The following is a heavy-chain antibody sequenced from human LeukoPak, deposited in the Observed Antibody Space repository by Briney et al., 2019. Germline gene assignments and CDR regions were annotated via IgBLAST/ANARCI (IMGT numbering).Heavy chain of an antibody. CDR2: FSGSGGST. CDR1: GFTFSSYA. CDR3: AKDPGDTYYYGSGGDAFDI. Sequence: GGSLRLSRAASGFTFSSYAMSWVRQAPGKGLEWVSAFSGSGGSTYYADSVKGRFTISRDNSKNTLYLQMNSLRAEDTAVYYCAKDPGDTYYYGSGGDAFDIWGQGTMVTVSS. J-gene: IGHJ3*02. D-gene: IGHD3-10*01. V-gene: IGHV3-23*01.